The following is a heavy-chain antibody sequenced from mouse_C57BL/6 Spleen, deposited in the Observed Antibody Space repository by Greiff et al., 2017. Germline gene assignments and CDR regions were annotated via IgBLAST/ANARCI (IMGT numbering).Heavy chain of an antibody. V-gene: IGHV1-7*01. J-gene: IGHJ3*01. CDR2: INPSSGYT. CDR3: STYYSNYEGFAY. Sequence: QVQLQQSGAELAKPGASVKLSCKASGYTFTSYWMHWVKQRPGQGLEWIGYINPSSGYTKYNQKFKDKATLTADKSSSTAYMQLSSLTYEDSAVYYCSTYYSNYEGFAYWGQGTLVTVSA. D-gene: IGHD2-5*01. CDR1: GYTFTSYW.